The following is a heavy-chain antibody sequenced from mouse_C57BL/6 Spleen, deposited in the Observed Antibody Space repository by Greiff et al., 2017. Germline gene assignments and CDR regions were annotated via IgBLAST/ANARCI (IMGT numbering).Heavy chain of an antibody. Sequence: VQLQQPGAELVKPGASVKMSCKASGYTFTSYWMQWVKQRPGQGLEWIGEIDPSDSYTNYNQKFKGKATLTVDTSSSTAYMQLSSLTSEDSAVYFCARKVPLYCGSSYYFGYWGQGATLTVSS. CDR1: GYTFTSYW. D-gene: IGHD1-1*01. V-gene: IGHV1-50*01. CDR2: IDPSDSYT. CDR3: ARKVPLYCGSSYYFGY. J-gene: IGHJ2*01.